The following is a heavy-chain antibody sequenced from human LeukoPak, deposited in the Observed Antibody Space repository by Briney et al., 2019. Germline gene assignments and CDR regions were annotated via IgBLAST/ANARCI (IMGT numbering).Heavy chain of an antibody. CDR1: GFTSSSYS. Sequence: GGSLRLSCAASGFTSSSYSMNWVRQAPGKGLEWVSSISSSSSYVYYADSVKGRFTISRDNAKNSLYLQMNSLRAEDTAVYYCARGQDTAMVPFDYWGQGTLVTVSS. J-gene: IGHJ4*02. CDR3: ARGQDTAMVPFDY. CDR2: ISSSSSYV. D-gene: IGHD5-18*01. V-gene: IGHV3-21*01.